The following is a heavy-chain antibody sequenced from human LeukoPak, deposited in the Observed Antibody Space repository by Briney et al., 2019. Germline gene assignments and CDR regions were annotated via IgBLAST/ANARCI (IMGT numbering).Heavy chain of an antibody. CDR2: ISYTGST. J-gene: IGHJ4*02. Sequence: SETLSLTCAVSGGAFSGYYWSWIRQPPGKGLEWIGYISYTGSTNYNPSLKSRVTISVDTSKNQFSLKLSSVTAADTAVYYCARLLSLGFDYWGQGTLVTVSS. D-gene: IGHD2/OR15-2a*01. V-gene: IGHV4-59*01. CDR1: GGAFSGYY. CDR3: ARLLSLGFDY.